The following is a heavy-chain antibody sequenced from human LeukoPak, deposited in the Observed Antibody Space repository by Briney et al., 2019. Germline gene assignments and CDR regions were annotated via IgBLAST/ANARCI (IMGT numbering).Heavy chain of an antibody. D-gene: IGHD5-18*01. CDR2: IGTAGDT. J-gene: IGHJ4*02. CDR1: GFTFSSYG. Sequence: PGGSLRLSCEASGFTFSSYGMHWVRQAPGKGLEWVSAIGTAGDTYYPGSVKGRFTISRENAKNSLYLQMNSLRAEDTAVYYCARDLSGVTGYTYGRGIDYWGQGTLVTVSS. CDR3: ARDLSGVTGYTYGRGIDY. V-gene: IGHV3-13*01.